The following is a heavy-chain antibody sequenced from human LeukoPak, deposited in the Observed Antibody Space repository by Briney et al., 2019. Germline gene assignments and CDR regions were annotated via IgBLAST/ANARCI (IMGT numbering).Heavy chain of an antibody. Sequence: GGSLRLSCAASGFTFDDYGMSWVRQAPGKGLEWVSGINWNGGSTGYADSVKGRFTISRDNAKNSPYLQMNSLRAEDTALYYCARDEGGSGSYYNWFDPWGQGTLVTVSS. V-gene: IGHV3-20*04. D-gene: IGHD3-10*01. CDR2: INWNGGST. CDR3: ARDEGGSGSYYNWFDP. CDR1: GFTFDDYG. J-gene: IGHJ5*02.